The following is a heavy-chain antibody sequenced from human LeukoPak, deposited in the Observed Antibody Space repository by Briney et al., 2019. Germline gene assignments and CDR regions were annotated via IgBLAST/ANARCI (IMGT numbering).Heavy chain of an antibody. J-gene: IGHJ6*02. Sequence: PGGSLRLSCAASGFTVSSTAVSWVRQAPGKGLEWVSSISSSSSYMYYADSVKGRFTISRDNAKNSLYLQMNSLRAEDTAVYYCARDRDVPAIGMDVWGQGTTVTVSS. CDR2: ISSSSSYM. CDR3: ARDRDVPAIGMDV. CDR1: GFTVSSTA. V-gene: IGHV3-21*06.